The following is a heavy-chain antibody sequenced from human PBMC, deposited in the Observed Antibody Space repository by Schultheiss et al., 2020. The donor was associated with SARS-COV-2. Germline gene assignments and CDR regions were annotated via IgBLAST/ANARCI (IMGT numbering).Heavy chain of an antibody. CDR1: GYTFTGYY. J-gene: IGHJ6*02. CDR2: INPNSGGT. Sequence: ASVKVSCKASGYTFTGYYMHWVRQAPGQGLEWMGWINPNSGGTKYAQKFQGWVTMTRDTSISTAYMELSRLRSDDTAVYYCARVRFWDTATPEGGMDVWGQGTTVTVSS. CDR3: ARVRFWDTATPEGGMDV. D-gene: IGHD5-18*01. V-gene: IGHV1-2*04.